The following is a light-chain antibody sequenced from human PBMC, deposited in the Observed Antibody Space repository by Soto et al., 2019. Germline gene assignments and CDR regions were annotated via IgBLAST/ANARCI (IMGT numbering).Light chain of an antibody. V-gene: IGLV2-14*01. Sequence: QSALTQPASVSGSPGQSITISCAGTMRDVGSYNLVFCYQQHPGRDPQLIIYEVRDRPSGISFRFSGSKSGNTASLTISGLQAEDEADYYCSSYTSKSSLIFGGGTKVTV. J-gene: IGLJ2*01. CDR1: MRDVGSYNL. CDR2: EVR. CDR3: SSYTSKSSLI.